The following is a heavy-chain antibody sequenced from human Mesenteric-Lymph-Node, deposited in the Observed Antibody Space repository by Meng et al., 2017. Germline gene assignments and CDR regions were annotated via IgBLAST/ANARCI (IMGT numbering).Heavy chain of an antibody. V-gene: IGHV1-3*01. CDR1: GYTFTNYA. CDR2: INSGNGKT. J-gene: IGHJ4*02. CDR3: ARGLWEQSRYYFDS. Sequence: QVQLGKSGAEVKKPGASVKVSCKASGYTFTNYAIQWVRQAPGQRLEWMGWINSGNGKTKYSEKFQGRVTITRDTSATTAYMELSSLRSEDMAVYYCARGLWEQSRYYFDSWGQGTLVTVSS. D-gene: IGHD1-26*01.